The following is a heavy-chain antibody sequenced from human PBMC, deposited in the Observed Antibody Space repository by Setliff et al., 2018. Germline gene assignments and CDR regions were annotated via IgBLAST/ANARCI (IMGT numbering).Heavy chain of an antibody. V-gene: IGHV7-4-1*02. Sequence: GASVKVSCKASGYTFTSYAMNWVRQAPGQGLEWMGWINTNTGNPTYAQGFTGRFVFSLDTSVSTAYLQISSLKAEDTAVYYCARANGSHDSSGYYWHYWGPGTLVTVSS. CDR3: ARANGSHDSSGYYWHY. J-gene: IGHJ4*02. CDR2: INTNTGNP. CDR1: GYTFTSYA. D-gene: IGHD3-22*01.